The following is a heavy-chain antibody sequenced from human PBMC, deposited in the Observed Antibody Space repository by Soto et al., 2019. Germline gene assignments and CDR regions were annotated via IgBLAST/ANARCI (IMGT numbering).Heavy chain of an antibody. Sequence: ASVKVSCKASGYTFTGYYVHWVRQAPGQGREWMGLINPNSGDTYLAQRFQVRVTMNRDTSIGTAYMELRGLTSDDTAEYSCARCSCGTDSGCWFDPWGQGTLVTVSS. D-gene: IGHD2-21*01. CDR2: INPNSGDT. CDR1: GYTFTGYY. CDR3: ARCSCGTDSGCWFDP. J-gene: IGHJ5*02. V-gene: IGHV1-2*02.